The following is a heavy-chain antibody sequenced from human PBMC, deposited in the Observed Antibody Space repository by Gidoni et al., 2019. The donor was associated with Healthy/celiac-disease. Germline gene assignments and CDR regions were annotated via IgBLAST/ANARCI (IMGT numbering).Heavy chain of an antibody. CDR1: GFTFSSYE. CDR2: ISSSGSTI. CDR3: ARVIAAAGEEDAFDI. J-gene: IGHJ3*02. V-gene: IGHV3-48*03. Sequence: EVQLVESGGGLVQPGGSLRLSCAASGFTFSSYERNWVRQAPGKGLEWVSYISSSGSTIYYADSVKGRFTISRDNAKNSLYLQMNSLRAEDTAVYYCARVIAAAGEEDAFDIWGQGTMVTVSS. D-gene: IGHD6-13*01.